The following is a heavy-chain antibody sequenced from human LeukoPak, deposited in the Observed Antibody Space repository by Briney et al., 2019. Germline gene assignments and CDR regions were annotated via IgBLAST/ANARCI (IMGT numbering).Heavy chain of an antibody. CDR1: GGSIRSYS. CDR2: IYTSGST. V-gene: IGHV4-4*07. D-gene: IGHD6-13*01. CDR3: ARDGAAAGLDY. J-gene: IGHJ4*02. Sequence: SETLSLTCTVSGGSIRSYSWSWIRQPAGKGQEWIGRIYTSGSTNYNPSLKSRVTISVDTSKNQFSLKLSSVTAADTAVYYCARDGAAAGLDYWGQGTLVTVSS.